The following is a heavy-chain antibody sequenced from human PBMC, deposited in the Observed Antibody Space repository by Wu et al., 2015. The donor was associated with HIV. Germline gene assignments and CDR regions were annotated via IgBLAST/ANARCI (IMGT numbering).Heavy chain of an antibody. D-gene: IGHD6-13*01. V-gene: IGHV1-2*02. CDR1: GYTFIDYY. J-gene: IGHJ4*02. CDR2: INTNRGGT. Sequence: QVQLLQSGAEVKKPGASVMVSCKASGYTFIDYYIYWVRQAPGQGPEWMGWINTNRGGTKYAQKFQGRVTLTRDTAVTTAYLELDSLRSDDTAVYYCAKVVAAGVATYYFDYWGQGTLVTVSS. CDR3: AKVVAAGVATYYFDY.